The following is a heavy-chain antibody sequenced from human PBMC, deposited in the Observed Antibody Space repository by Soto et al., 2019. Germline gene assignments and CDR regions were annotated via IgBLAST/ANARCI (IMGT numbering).Heavy chain of an antibody. Sequence: GGSLRLSCAASGFTFSDYYMSWIRQAPGKGLEWVSYISSSGSTIYYADSVKGRFTISRDNAKNSLYLQMNSLRAEDTAVYYCTRSYSSGWDPIGAFDIWGQGTMVTVSS. CDR1: GFTFSDYY. CDR2: ISSSGSTI. D-gene: IGHD6-19*01. J-gene: IGHJ3*02. CDR3: TRSYSSGWDPIGAFDI. V-gene: IGHV3-11*01.